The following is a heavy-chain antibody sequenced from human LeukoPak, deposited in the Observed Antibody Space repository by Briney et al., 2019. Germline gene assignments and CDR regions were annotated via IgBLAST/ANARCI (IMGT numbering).Heavy chain of an antibody. V-gene: IGHV1-69*05. D-gene: IGHD2-8*01. Sequence: SVKVSCKASGGTFSSYAISWVRQAPGQGLEWRGGIIPIFGTANYAQKFQGRVTITTDESTSTAYMELSSLRSEDTAVYYCASSNCTNGVCYTLGYFQHWGQGTLVTVSS. CDR2: IIPIFGTA. J-gene: IGHJ1*01. CDR3: ASSNCTNGVCYTLGYFQH. CDR1: GGTFSSYA.